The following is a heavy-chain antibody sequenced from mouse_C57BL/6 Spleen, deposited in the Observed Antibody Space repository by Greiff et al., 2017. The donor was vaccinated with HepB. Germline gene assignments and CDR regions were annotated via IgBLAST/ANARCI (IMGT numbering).Heavy chain of an antibody. V-gene: IGHV1-69*01. Sequence: VQLQQPGAELVMPGASVKLSCKASGYTFTSYWMHWVKQRPGQGLEWIGEIDPSDSYTNYNQKFKGKSTLTVDKSSSTAYMQLSSLTSEDSAVYYCALRGGRGYFDYWGQGTTLTVSS. CDR3: ALRGGRGYFDY. D-gene: IGHD1-1*01. J-gene: IGHJ2*01. CDR1: GYTFTSYW. CDR2: IDPSDSYT.